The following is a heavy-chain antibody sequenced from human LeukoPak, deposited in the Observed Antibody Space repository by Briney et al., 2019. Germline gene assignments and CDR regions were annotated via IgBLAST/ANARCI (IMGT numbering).Heavy chain of an antibody. Sequence: ASVKVSCKASGYTFTSYYMHWVRQAPGQGLEWMGIINPSGGSTSYAQKFQGRVTMTRDTSTSTVYMELSSLRSEDTAVYYCAREIGYFSSTSCYQRAFDICGQGTMVTVSS. CDR3: AREIGYFSSTSCYQRAFDI. J-gene: IGHJ3*02. CDR2: INPSGGST. D-gene: IGHD2-2*01. CDR1: GYTFTSYY. V-gene: IGHV1-46*01.